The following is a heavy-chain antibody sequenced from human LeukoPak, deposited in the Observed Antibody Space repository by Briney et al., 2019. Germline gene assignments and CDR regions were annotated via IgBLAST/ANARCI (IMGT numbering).Heavy chain of an antibody. CDR1: GFTFSSYS. CDR3: ATLGVRGAPYYFDY. D-gene: IGHD3-10*01. CDR2: ISSRSIYI. Sequence: GGSLRLSCAASGFTFSSYSMNWVRQAPGKGLEWVSSISSRSIYIYYADSVKGRFTISRDNAKNSLYLQMNSLRAEDTAVYYCATLGVRGAPYYFDYGGQGTRFTVSS. J-gene: IGHJ4*02. V-gene: IGHV3-21*01.